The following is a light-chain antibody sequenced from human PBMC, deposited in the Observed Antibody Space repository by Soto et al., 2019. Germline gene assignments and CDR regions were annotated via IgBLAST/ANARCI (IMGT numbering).Light chain of an antibody. Sequence: QSVLTQPPSASGTPGQRVTISCSGSSSNIGSNTVNWYQQLPGTAPKLLIYSNNQRPSGVPDGFSGSKSGTSASLAISGLQSEDEADYYCAAWDDSLNGRDGVFGGGTKLTVL. CDR1: SSNIGSNT. CDR3: AAWDDSLNGRDGV. CDR2: SNN. V-gene: IGLV1-44*01. J-gene: IGLJ3*02.